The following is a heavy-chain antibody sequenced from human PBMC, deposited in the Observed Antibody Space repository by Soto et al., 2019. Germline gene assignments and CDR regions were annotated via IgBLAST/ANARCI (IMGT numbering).Heavy chain of an antibody. CDR3: ARHVPAAGYYYGMDV. D-gene: IGHD2-2*01. Sequence: QVQLVQSGAEVKKPGSSVKVSCKDSGGTFSSYAISWVRQAPGQGLEWMGGIIPIFGTANYAQKFQGRVTITADESTSTDYMELSSLRSEDTAVYYCARHVPAAGYYYGMDVWGQGTTVTVSS. CDR2: IIPIFGTA. V-gene: IGHV1-69*12. CDR1: GGTFSSYA. J-gene: IGHJ6*02.